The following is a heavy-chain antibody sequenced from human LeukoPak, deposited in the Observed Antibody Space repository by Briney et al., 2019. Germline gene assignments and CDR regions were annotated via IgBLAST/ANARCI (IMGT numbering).Heavy chain of an antibody. V-gene: IGHV4-59*08. CDR1: GGSISGYY. Sequence: PSETLSLTCTVSGGSISGYYWSWIRQPPGKGLEWIAYTYSSGSTNYNPFLKGRVTVSVDTSKNQFSLKLSSVTAADTAVYFCARQIVGARALDYWGQGTLINVSS. CDR2: TYSSGST. D-gene: IGHD3-22*01. J-gene: IGHJ4*02. CDR3: ARQIVGARALDY.